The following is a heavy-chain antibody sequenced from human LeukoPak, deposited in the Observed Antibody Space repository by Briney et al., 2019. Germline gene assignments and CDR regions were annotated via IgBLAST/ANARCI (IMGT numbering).Heavy chain of an antibody. CDR3: AKSGSYSLSYFDY. CDR1: GFTFSSYA. Sequence: GGSLRLSCAASGFTFSSYAMSWVCQAPGKGLEWVSAISGSGGSTYYADSVKGRFTISRDNSKNTLYLQMNSLRAEDTAIYYCAKSGSYSLSYFDYWGQGTLVTVSS. J-gene: IGHJ4*02. D-gene: IGHD1-26*01. V-gene: IGHV3-23*01. CDR2: ISGSGGST.